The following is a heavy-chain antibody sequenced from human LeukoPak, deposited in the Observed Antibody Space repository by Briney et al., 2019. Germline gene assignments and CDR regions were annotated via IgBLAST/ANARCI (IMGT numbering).Heavy chain of an antibody. D-gene: IGHD3-22*01. CDR1: GYSFTSYW. CDR3: ARQSQDYYDSSGYAAYFQH. J-gene: IGHJ1*01. Sequence: GESLKISCKGSGYSFTSYWIGWVRQMPGKGLEWMGFIYPGDSDTRYSPSFQGQVTISADKSISTAYLQWSSLKASDTAMYYCARQSQDYYDSSGYAAYFQHWGQGTLVTVSS. V-gene: IGHV5-51*01. CDR2: IYPGDSDT.